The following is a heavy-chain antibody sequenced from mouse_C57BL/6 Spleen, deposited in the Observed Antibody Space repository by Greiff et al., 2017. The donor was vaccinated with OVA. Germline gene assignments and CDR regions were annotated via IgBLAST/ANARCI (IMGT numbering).Heavy chain of an antibody. CDR2: IWSGGST. J-gene: IGHJ4*01. CDR3: ARTTVVAFDAMDY. D-gene: IGHD1-1*01. CDR1: GFSLTSYG. Sequence: VMLVESGPGLVQPSQSLSITCTVSGFSLTSYGVHWVRQSPGKGLEWQGVIWSGGSTDYNAAFISRLSISKDNSKSQVFFKMNSLQADDTAIYYCARTTVVAFDAMDYWGQGTSVTVSS. V-gene: IGHV2-2*01.